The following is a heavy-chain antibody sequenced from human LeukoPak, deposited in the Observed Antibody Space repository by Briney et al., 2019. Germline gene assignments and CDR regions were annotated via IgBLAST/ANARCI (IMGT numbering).Heavy chain of an antibody. CDR2: MNPDGSTI. V-gene: IGHV3-74*01. Sequence: PGGSLRLSCATSGFTFNSYWMHWVRQDPGKGLVWVSRMNPDGSTINYADSVKGRFTISRDNAESTLYLQMNNLRLEDTAVYYCATAGEYRFDHWGQGTLVSVSS. CDR1: GFTFNSYW. CDR3: ATAGEYRFDH. J-gene: IGHJ5*02. D-gene: IGHD3-10*01.